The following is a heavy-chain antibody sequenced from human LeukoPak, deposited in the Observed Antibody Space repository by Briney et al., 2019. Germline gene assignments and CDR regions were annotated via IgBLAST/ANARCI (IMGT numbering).Heavy chain of an antibody. V-gene: IGHV3-7*03. Sequence: GGSLRLSCAASGFIFTSNRMNWVRQAPGKGLEWVANIKHDGSEQIYVDSVKGRFTISRDNSKNTLYLQMNSLRAEDTAEYYCAKDSNGWYQRGSNYFDYWGQGTLVTVSS. D-gene: IGHD6-19*01. J-gene: IGHJ4*02. CDR2: IKHDGSEQ. CDR1: GFIFTSNR. CDR3: AKDSNGWYQRGSNYFDY.